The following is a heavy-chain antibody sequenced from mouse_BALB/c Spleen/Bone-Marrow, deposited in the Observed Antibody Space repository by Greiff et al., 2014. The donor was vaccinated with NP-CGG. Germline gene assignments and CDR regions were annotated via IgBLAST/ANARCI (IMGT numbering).Heavy chain of an antibody. CDR1: GYAFTNYL. Sequence: QVQLKESGAELVRPGTSVKVSCKASGYAFTNYLIEWVKQRPGQGLEWIGVINPGSGGTNYNGKFKGKATLTADKSSSTAYMQLSSLTSDDSAVYFCARRDYSFAYWGQGTLVTVSA. CDR3: ARRDYSFAY. D-gene: IGHD2-13*01. J-gene: IGHJ3*01. V-gene: IGHV1-54*01. CDR2: INPGSGGT.